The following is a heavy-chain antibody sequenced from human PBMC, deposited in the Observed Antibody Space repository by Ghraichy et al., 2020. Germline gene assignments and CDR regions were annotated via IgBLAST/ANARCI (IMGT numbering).Heavy chain of an antibody. J-gene: IGHJ2*01. Sequence: GGSLRLSCAAPGFTVSREYMSWVRQAPGKGLEWVSAIYSGGTTYYADSVEGRFTISRDNSKNTLYLQMNSLRAEDTALYYCARDSPGIGGGWYFDLWGRGTLVTVSS. CDR3: ARDSPGIGGGWYFDL. V-gene: IGHV3-53*01. D-gene: IGHD3-10*01. CDR2: IYSGGTT. CDR1: GFTVSREY.